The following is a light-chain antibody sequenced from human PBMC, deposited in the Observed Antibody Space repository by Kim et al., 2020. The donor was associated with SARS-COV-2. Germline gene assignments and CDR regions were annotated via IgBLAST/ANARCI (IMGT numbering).Light chain of an antibody. J-gene: IGLJ3*02. CDR1: VLAKKY. CDR2: KDT. CDR3: YSATDNSLDWV. Sequence: SYELTQPSSVSVSPGQTARITCSGDVLAKKYVRWFQQKPGQAPVLVIYKDTERPSGIPERFSGSGSGTTATLTISGAQVEDEADYYCYSATDNSLDWVFGGGTQLTVL. V-gene: IGLV3-27*01.